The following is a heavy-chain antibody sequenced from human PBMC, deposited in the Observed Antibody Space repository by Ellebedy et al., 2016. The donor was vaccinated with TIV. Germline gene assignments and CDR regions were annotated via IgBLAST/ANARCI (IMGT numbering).Heavy chain of an antibody. Sequence: GGSLRLXXAASGFTFSSYWMSWVRQAPGKGLEWVPNIKEDGSEKYSVDSVKGRFTISRDNAKNSLYLQMNSLRAEDTAVYYCARGLYVGSSSSDYWGQGTLVTVSS. CDR3: ARGLYVGSSSSDY. J-gene: IGHJ4*02. CDR2: IKEDGSEK. CDR1: GFTFSSYW. D-gene: IGHD6-6*01. V-gene: IGHV3-7*01.